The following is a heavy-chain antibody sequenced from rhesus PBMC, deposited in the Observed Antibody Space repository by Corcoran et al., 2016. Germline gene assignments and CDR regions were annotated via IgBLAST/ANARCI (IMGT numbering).Heavy chain of an antibody. V-gene: IGHV3S25*01. D-gene: IGHD6-13*01. Sequence: EVQLVESGGGLAKPGGSLRLSWAASGFTFSSYWLNWVRQAPGKGLEGVSVINRGGGSTYYADSVKGRFTISRDNSKNTLSLQMNSLRAEDTAVYYCAKGTQLAFDYWGQGVLVTVSS. CDR3: AKGTQLAFDY. CDR2: INRGGGST. CDR1: GFTFSSYW. J-gene: IGHJ4*01.